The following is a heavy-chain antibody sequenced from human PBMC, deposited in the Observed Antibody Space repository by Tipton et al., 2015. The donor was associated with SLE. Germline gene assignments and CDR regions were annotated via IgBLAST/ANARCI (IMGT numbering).Heavy chain of an antibody. CDR2: IWYDGSNK. V-gene: IGHV3-33*06. Sequence: SGFTLTNYGLHWVRQAPGKGLEWVAVIWYDGSNKYYADSVKGRFTISRDNSKNTLYLQMNSLRAEDTAVYYCAKARGYYDSSGPTGYFDYWGQGTLVTVSS. CDR1: GFTLTNYG. CDR3: AKARGYYDSSGPTGYFDY. D-gene: IGHD3-22*01. J-gene: IGHJ4*02.